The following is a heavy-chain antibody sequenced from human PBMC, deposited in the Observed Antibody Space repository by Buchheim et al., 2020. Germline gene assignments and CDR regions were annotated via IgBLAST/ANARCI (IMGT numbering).Heavy chain of an antibody. V-gene: IGHV3-30-3*01. D-gene: IGHD3-22*01. Sequence: QVQLVESGGGVVQPGRSLRLSCAASGFTFSSYAMHWVRQAPGKGLEWVAVISYDGSNKYYADSVKGRFTISRDNSKNTLYLQMNSLRAEDTAVYYCAKGIYYDSSGYNDYWGQGTL. CDR1: GFTFSSYA. J-gene: IGHJ4*02. CDR2: ISYDGSNK. CDR3: AKGIYYDSSGYNDY.